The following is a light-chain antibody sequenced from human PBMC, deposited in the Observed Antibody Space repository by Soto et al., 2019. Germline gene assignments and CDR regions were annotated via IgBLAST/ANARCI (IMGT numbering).Light chain of an antibody. V-gene: IGLV2-11*01. CDR1: SSDVGGYEY. CDR3: CSYAGSYTGV. CDR2: DVN. Sequence: QSALTQRRSVSGSPGQSVTISCTGTSSDVGGYEYVSWYQQDQGKAPQLIIYDVNKRPSGVPDRFSGSKAGNTASLTISGLQTDDETDYYCCSYAGSYTGVFGGGTQLTVL. J-gene: IGLJ3*02.